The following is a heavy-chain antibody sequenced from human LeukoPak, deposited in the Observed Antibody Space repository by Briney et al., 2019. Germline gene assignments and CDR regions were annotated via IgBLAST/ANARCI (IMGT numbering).Heavy chain of an antibody. CDR1: GGSISSYY. Sequence: SETLSLTCTVPGGSISSYYWSCIRQPAGKGLEWVGRIYTSGSTNYNPSLQSRVTMSVDTSKNQFSLKLSSVTAADTAVYYCASPYCSGGSCRDDAFDIWGQGTMVTVSS. CDR2: IYTSGST. V-gene: IGHV4-4*07. CDR3: ASPYCSGGSCRDDAFDI. J-gene: IGHJ3*02. D-gene: IGHD2-15*01.